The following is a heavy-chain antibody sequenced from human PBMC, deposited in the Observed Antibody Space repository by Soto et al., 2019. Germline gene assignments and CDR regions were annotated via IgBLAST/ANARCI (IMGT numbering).Heavy chain of an antibody. CDR1: GGSISSGGYY. CDR3: ESISHGLAFDI. CDR2: IYYSGST. J-gene: IGHJ3*02. V-gene: IGHV4-31*03. Sequence: TLSLTCTVSGGSISSGGYYWSWIRQHPGKGLEWIGYIYYSGSTYYNPSLKSRVTISVDTSKNQFSLKLSSVTAADTAVYYCESISHGLAFDIWGQGTMVTVSS.